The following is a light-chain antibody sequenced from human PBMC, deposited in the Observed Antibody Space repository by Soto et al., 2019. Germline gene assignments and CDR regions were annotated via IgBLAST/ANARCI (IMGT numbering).Light chain of an antibody. Sequence: DIQMTQSPSSLSASLGDRVTITCRASQCISNYLVWYQQKPGKVPKLLIYAASTLQSGVPSRFSGSGSGTEFTLTISSLQSEDFAVYYCQQYNRWPPTTFGQGTRLEIK. J-gene: IGKJ5*01. CDR1: QCISNY. V-gene: IGKV1-27*01. CDR2: AAS. CDR3: QQYNRWPPTT.